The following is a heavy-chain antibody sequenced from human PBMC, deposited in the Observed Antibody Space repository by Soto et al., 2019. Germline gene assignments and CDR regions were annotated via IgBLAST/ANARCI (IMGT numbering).Heavy chain of an antibody. CDR3: AKEAPGLEYCTSTSCQGGDSFDI. V-gene: IGHV3-33*06. D-gene: IGHD2-2*01. Sequence: QVQVVESGGGVVQPGTSLRLSCAASGFTFNTYAMHWVRQAPGKGLEWVALIWSDGSDQYYADSVKGRFTISRDNSKNKVYLQMICQGVEDAAVYYCAKEAPGLEYCTSTSCQGGDSFDIWGQGTVVTVST. J-gene: IGHJ3*02. CDR1: GFTFNTYA. CDR2: IWSDGSDQ.